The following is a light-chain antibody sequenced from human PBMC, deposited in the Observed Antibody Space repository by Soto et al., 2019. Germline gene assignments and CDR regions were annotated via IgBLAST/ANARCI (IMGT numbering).Light chain of an antibody. V-gene: IGKV1-39*01. CDR2: AAS. CDR3: TQRDSTPYT. CDR1: QSISSY. J-gene: IGKJ2*01. Sequence: DIQMTQSPSSLSASVGDRVTITCRASQSISSYLNWYQQKPGKAPKLLIYAASSLQSGVPSRFKGSGSRTDFPLTISSLRPEDFATYYCTQRDSTPYTFGQGTKLEIK.